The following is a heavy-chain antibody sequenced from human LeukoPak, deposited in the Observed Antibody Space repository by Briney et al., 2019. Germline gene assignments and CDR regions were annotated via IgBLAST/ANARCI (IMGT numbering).Heavy chain of an antibody. CDR1: GFTFSSYS. D-gene: IGHD5-18*01. V-gene: IGHV3-21*01. Sequence: SGGSLRLSCAASGFTFSSYSMNWVRQAPGKGLEWVSSISSSSSYIYYADSVKGRFTISRDNAKNSLYLQMNSLRAEDTAVYFCVRVGYSYGYGDWNHFDYWGQGTLVTVSS. CDR3: VRVGYSYGYGDWNHFDY. CDR2: ISSSSSYI. J-gene: IGHJ4*02.